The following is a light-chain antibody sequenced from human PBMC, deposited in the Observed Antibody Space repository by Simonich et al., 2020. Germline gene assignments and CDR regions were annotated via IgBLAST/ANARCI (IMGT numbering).Light chain of an antibody. J-gene: IGKJ4*01. Sequence: DIQMTQSPSPMSSSLGDIVTSTCRVSQGISNYLAWFQQKPGKVPKRLIYAASSLQSGVPSRFSGSGSGTEFTLTISRLQPEDFATYYCLQHNSYPLTFGGGTKVEIK. V-gene: IGKV1-17*03. CDR3: LQHNSYPLT. CDR2: AAS. CDR1: QGISNY.